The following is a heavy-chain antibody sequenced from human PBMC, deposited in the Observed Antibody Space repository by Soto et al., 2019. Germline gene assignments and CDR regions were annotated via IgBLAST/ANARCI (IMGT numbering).Heavy chain of an antibody. J-gene: IGHJ4*02. Sequence: PSETLSLTCTVSGGSISSYYWSWIRQPPGKGLEWIGYIFYSGSTNYNPSLKSRVTISVDTSKNQFSLKLSSVTAADTAVYYCARRWGRTFDYWGQGTLVTVS. CDR1: GGSISSYY. V-gene: IGHV4-59*08. CDR3: ARRWGRTFDY. CDR2: IFYSGST. D-gene: IGHD7-27*01.